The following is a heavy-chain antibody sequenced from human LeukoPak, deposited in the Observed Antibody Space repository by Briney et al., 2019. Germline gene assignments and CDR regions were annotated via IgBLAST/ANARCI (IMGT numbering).Heavy chain of an antibody. V-gene: IGHV4-39*01. D-gene: IGHD6-6*01. CDR3: ARHWSSRIAARPDLAFDI. CDR2: IYYSGST. CDR1: GGSISSSSYY. J-gene: IGHJ3*02. Sequence: SETLSLTCTVSGGSISSSSYYWGWIRQPPGKGLEWIGSIYYSGSTYYNPSLKSRVTISVDTSKNQFSLKLSSVTAADTAVYYCARHWSSRIAARPDLAFDIWGQGTMVTVSS.